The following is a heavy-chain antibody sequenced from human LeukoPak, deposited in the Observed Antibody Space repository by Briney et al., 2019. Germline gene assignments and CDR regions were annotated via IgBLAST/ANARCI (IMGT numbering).Heavy chain of an antibody. Sequence: PGGSLRLSCAASGFTFSNFDMHWVRHATGKGLEWVSAIGTAGDTYYPASVKGRFTISRENARNSLYLQINSLRAGDTAVYYCARAHYYYDSGSYPLAPDYWGQGTLVTVSS. V-gene: IGHV3-13*01. J-gene: IGHJ4*02. CDR1: GFTFSNFD. D-gene: IGHD3-10*01. CDR2: IGTAGDT. CDR3: ARAHYYYDSGSYPLAPDY.